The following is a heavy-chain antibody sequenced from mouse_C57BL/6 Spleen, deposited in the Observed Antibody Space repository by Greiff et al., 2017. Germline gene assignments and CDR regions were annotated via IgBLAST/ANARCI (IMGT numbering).Heavy chain of an antibody. CDR3: ARTTEPLFMDY. D-gene: IGHD2-12*01. Sequence: EVKLQESGPELVKPGASVKIPCKASGYTFTDYNMDWVKQSHGKSLEWIGDINPNNGGTIYNQKFKGKATLTVAKSSSTAYMELRSLTSEDTAVYYCARTTEPLFMDYWGQGTSVTVSS. V-gene: IGHV1-18*01. J-gene: IGHJ4*01. CDR1: GYTFTDYN. CDR2: INPNNGGT.